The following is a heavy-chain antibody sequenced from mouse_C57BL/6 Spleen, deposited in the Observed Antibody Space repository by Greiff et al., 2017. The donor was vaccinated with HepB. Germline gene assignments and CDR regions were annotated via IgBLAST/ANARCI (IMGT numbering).Heavy chain of an antibody. Sequence: SGAELVRPGTSVKVSCKASGYAFTNYLIEWVKQRPGQGLEWIGVINPGSGGTNYNEKFKGKATLTADKSSSTAYMQLSSLTSEDSAVYFCAREDVPRRFAYWGQGTLVTVSA. J-gene: IGHJ3*01. D-gene: IGHD5-1*01. CDR2: INPGSGGT. V-gene: IGHV1-54*01. CDR1: GYAFTNYL. CDR3: AREDVPRRFAY.